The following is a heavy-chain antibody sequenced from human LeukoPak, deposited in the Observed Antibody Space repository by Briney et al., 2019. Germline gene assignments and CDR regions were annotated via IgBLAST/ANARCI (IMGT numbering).Heavy chain of an antibody. CDR2: INHSGST. CDR3: ARERYSSSSPTWKFDY. CDR1: GGSFSGYY. V-gene: IGHV4-34*01. J-gene: IGHJ4*02. Sequence: PSETLSLTCAVYGGSFSGYYWSWIRQPPGKGLEWIGEINHSGSTNYNPSLKSRVTISVDTSKNQFSLKLSFVTAADTAVYYCARERYSSSSPTWKFDYWGQGTLVTVSS. D-gene: IGHD6-6*01.